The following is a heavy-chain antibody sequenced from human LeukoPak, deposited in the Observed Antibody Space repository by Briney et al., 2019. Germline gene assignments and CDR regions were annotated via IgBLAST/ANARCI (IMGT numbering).Heavy chain of an antibody. CDR1: GYTFTGYY. CDR3: ARDPTGGGLPDY. V-gene: IGHV1-2*02. CDR2: INPNSGGT. D-gene: IGHD3-16*01. J-gene: IGHJ4*02. Sequence: ASVTVSCKASGYTFTGYYMHWVRQAPGQGLEWMGWINPNSGGTNYAQKFQGRVTMTRDTSISTAYMELSRLRSDDTAVYYCARDPTGGGLPDYWGQGTLVTVSS.